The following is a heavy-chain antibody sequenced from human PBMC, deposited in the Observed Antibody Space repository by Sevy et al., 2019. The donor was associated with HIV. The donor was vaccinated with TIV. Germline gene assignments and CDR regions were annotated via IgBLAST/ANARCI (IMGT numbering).Heavy chain of an antibody. CDR3: ARDRRTLNYYGSSGYNYYFDY. D-gene: IGHD3-22*01. CDR2: ISTGGGTI. V-gene: IGHV3-48*03. CDR1: GLSFRSYE. J-gene: IGHJ4*02. Sequence: GGSLRLSCAASGLSFRSYELNWVRQAPGKGLQWISYISTGGGTIFYADSVKGRFTISRDNAKNSVFLQMNSLRAEDTAVYFCARDRRTLNYYGSSGYNYYFDYWGQGTLVTVSS.